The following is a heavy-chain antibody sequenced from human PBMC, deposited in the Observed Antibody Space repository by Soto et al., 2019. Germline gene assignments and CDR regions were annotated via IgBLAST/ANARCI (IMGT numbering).Heavy chain of an antibody. Sequence: GGSLRLSCAASGFTFSNAWMSWVRQAPGKGLEWVGRIKSKTDGGTKDYTAPVKGKFTISRDDSKNTLYLQMNSLKTEDTAVYYCTIPRRDSKQQLAIIYYYYYYMDVWGKGTTVTVSS. J-gene: IGHJ6*03. D-gene: IGHD6-13*01. CDR1: GFTFSNAW. CDR3: TIPRRDSKQQLAIIYYYYYYMDV. V-gene: IGHV3-15*01. CDR2: IKSKTDGGTK.